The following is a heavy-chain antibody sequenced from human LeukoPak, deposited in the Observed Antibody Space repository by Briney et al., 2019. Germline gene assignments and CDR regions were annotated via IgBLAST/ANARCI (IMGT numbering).Heavy chain of an antibody. J-gene: IGHJ4*02. CDR3: PKRSGSSYGYFDY. D-gene: IGHD3-10*01. V-gene: IGHV3-23*01. Sequence: GGSLRLSCAASGFSFSGYAMGWVRQAPGKGLEWVSAITGGGDYTDYADSVKGRFTISRDNSKSTVYLQISSLRGEDAAVYYSPKRSGSSYGYFDYWGQGTLVTVSS. CDR1: GFSFSGYA. CDR2: ITGGGDYT.